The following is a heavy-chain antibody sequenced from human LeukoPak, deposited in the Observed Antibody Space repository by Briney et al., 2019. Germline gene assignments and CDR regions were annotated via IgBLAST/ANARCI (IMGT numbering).Heavy chain of an antibody. CDR3: ARRSSSAWVFDY. J-gene: IGHJ4*02. Sequence: SETLSLTCTVSGGSINSSSYYWGWIRQPPGEGLEWIGSIYYSGSTYYKPSLKSRVTISVDMSKNQFSLRLTSVTAADTAVYYCARRSSSAWVFDYWGQGTLVTVSS. D-gene: IGHD6-19*01. CDR2: IYYSGST. CDR1: GGSINSSSYY. V-gene: IGHV4-39*01.